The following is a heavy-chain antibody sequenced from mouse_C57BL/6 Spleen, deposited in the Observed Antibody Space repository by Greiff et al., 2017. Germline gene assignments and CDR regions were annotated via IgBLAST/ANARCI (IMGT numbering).Heavy chain of an antibody. Sequence: QVQLQQPGAELVKPGASVKLSCKASGYTFTSYWMHWVKQRPGQGLEWIGMIHPNSGSTNYNEKFKSKATLTVDKSSSTAYMQLSSLTSEDSAVYCCAREGANWTYAMDYWGQGTSVTVSS. D-gene: IGHD4-1*01. V-gene: IGHV1-64*01. CDR3: AREGANWTYAMDY. J-gene: IGHJ4*01. CDR2: IHPNSGST. CDR1: GYTFTSYW.